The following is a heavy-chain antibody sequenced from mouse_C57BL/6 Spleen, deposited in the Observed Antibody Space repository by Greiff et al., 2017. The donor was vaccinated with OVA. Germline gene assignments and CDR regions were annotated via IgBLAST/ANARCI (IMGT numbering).Heavy chain of an antibody. CDR2: IYPGDGDT. D-gene: IGHD1-1*01. V-gene: IGHV1-82*01. Sequence: VQLKESGPELVKPGASVKLSCKASGYAFSSSWMNWVKQRPGQGLEWIGRIYPGDGDTNYNGKFKGKATLTADKSSSTAYMQLSSLTSEDSAVYFCASNYYGSSYEWYFDVWGTGTTVTVSS. CDR3: ASNYYGSSYEWYFDV. J-gene: IGHJ1*03. CDR1: GYAFSSSW.